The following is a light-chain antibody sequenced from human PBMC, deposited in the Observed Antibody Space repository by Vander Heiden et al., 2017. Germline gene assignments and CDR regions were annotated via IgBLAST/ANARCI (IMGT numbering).Light chain of an antibody. Sequence: SYELTQPPSVSVSPGQTARITCSGDTLPKQYAYWYQQKPGQAPGLVIYKDSERPSGIPERFSGSSSGTTVTLTISGVQAEDEADYYGQSADSSGTCWVFGGGTKLTVL. CDR2: KDS. J-gene: IGLJ3*02. CDR1: TLPKQY. CDR3: QSADSSGTCWV. V-gene: IGLV3-25*03.